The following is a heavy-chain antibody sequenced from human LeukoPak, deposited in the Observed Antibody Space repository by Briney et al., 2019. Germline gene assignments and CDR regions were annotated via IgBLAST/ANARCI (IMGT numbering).Heavy chain of an antibody. CDR1: GGSISSYY. D-gene: IGHD6-13*01. Sequence: PSETLSLTCTVSGGSISSYYWSWIRQPPGKGLEWIGYIYYSGSTNYNPSLKSRVTISVDTSKNQFSLKLSSVTAADTAVYYCARDALYSSSWYGAMDVWGKGTTVTVSS. CDR3: ARDALYSSSWYGAMDV. CDR2: IYYSGST. V-gene: IGHV4-59*01. J-gene: IGHJ6*03.